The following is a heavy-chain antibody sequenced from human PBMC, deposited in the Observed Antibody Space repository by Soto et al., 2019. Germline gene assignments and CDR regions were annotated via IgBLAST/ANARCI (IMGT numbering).Heavy chain of an antibody. CDR1: GFTFSSYW. J-gene: IGHJ6*02. CDR3: ARFRPPGYCSSTSCYHYGMDV. CDR2: IKQDGSEK. Sequence: GGSLRLSCAASGFTFSSYWMSWVRQAPGKGLEWVANIKQDGSEKYYVDSMKGRFTISRDNAKNSLYLQMNSLRAEDTAVYYCARFRPPGYCSSTSCYHYGMDVWGQGTTVTVSS. D-gene: IGHD2-2*01. V-gene: IGHV3-7*05.